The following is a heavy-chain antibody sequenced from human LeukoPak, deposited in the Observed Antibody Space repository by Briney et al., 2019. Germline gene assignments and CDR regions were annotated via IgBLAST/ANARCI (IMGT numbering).Heavy chain of an antibody. D-gene: IGHD2-2*01. CDR3: ARSYCSSTSCYHQEDY. CDR2: IYYSGST. V-gene: IGHV4-31*03. J-gene: IGHJ4*02. Sequence: SQTLSLTCSVSGGXISSGGYYWSWIRQHPGKGLEWIGYIYYSGSTYYNTSLKGRVTISVDTSKNQFSLKLSSVTAADTAVYYCARSYCSSTSCYHQEDYWGQGTLVTVSS. CDR1: GGXISSGGYY.